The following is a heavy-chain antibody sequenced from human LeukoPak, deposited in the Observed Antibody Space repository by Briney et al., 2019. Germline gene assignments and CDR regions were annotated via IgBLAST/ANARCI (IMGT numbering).Heavy chain of an antibody. CDR1: GGSFSGYY. D-gene: IGHD2-2*02. CDR3: ARGRGRVVVVPAAIPYSGNWFDP. CDR2: INHSGST. Sequence: SETLSLTCAVYGGSFSGYYWSRIRQPPGKGLEWIGEINHSGSTNYNPSLKSRVTISVDTSKNQFSLKLSSVTAADTAVYYCARGRGRVVVVPAAIPYSGNWFDPWGQGTLVTVSS. J-gene: IGHJ5*02. V-gene: IGHV4-34*01.